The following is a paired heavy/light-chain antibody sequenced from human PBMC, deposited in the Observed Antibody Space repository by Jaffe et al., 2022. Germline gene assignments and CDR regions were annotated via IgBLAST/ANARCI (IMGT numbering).Light chain of an antibody. CDR1: SSDIGAYDY. CDR3: CSHRGTIAFYV. V-gene: IGLV2-14*01. CDR2: EVS. J-gene: IGLJ1*01. Sequence: QSALTQPATVSGSPGQSITISCSGTSSDIGAYDYVSWYQQHPGRAPKLIISEVSNRPSGVSTRFSGSKSANTASLTISGLQAEDEADYYCCSHRGTIAFYVFGTGTRVTVL.
Heavy chain of an antibody. CDR2: IDNSGSAI. D-gene: IGHD2-21*01. J-gene: IGHJ4*02. Sequence: EVQLVESGGGLVQPGGSLRISCAVSGFTFSNYEMNWVRQAPGKGLEWLSYIDNSGSAIYYADSVKGRFTTSRDNAKNSLYLQMNSLRAEDTAIYYCARETANCGGDCYDYWGQGTLVTVSS. CDR1: GFTFSNYE. CDR3: ARETANCGGDCYDY. V-gene: IGHV3-48*03.